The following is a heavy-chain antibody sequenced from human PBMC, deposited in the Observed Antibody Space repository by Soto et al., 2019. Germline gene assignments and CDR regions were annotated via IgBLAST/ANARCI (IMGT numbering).Heavy chain of an antibody. J-gene: IGHJ3*02. Sequence: PGGSLRLSCAASGFTFSSYGMHWVRQAPGKGLEWVAVISYDGSNKYYADSVKGRFTISRDNSKNTLYLQMNSLRAEDTAVYYCAKDRRYVIDAFDIWGQGTMVTVSS. CDR2: ISYDGSNK. D-gene: IGHD1-1*01. CDR1: GFTFSSYG. V-gene: IGHV3-30*18. CDR3: AKDRRYVIDAFDI.